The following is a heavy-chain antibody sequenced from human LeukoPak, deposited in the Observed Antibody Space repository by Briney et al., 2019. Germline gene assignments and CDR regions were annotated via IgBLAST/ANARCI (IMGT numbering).Heavy chain of an antibody. CDR1: GFTFSSYG. CDR2: ISYDGSNK. CDR3: AGDYYDSSGYYPEYFQH. V-gene: IGHV3-30*03. D-gene: IGHD3-22*01. J-gene: IGHJ1*01. Sequence: PGGSLRLSCAASGFTFSSYGMHWVRQAPGKGLEWVAVISYDGSNKYYADSAKGRFTISRDNAKNSLYLQMNSLRAEDTAVYYCAGDYYDSSGYYPEYFQHWGQGTLVTVSS.